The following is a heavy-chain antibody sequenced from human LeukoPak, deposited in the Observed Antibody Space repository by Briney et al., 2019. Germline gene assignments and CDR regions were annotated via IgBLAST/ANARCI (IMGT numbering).Heavy chain of an antibody. V-gene: IGHV1-2*06. D-gene: IGHD6-19*01. Sequence: ASVKVSCKASRYTFTGYYMHWVRQAPRQGLEWMGRIKPNIGGTNYAQKSQGRVTMTRDTSISTAYMELSRLRSDDTAVYYCARESSGWYYHYWGQGTLVTVSS. CDR3: ARESSGWYYHY. J-gene: IGHJ4*02. CDR1: RYTFTGYY. CDR2: IKPNIGGT.